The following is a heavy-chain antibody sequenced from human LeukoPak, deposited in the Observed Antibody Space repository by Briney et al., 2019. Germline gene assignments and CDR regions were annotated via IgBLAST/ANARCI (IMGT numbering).Heavy chain of an antibody. Sequence: GGSLRLSCAASGFAFSNYDMLWVRQATGKGLEWVSAINTAADTYYPDSVKGRFTISRDNSKNTLYLQMNSLRGEDTAVYYCARIYSNGWPDYWGQGTLVTVSS. CDR2: INTAADT. D-gene: IGHD6-19*01. J-gene: IGHJ4*02. CDR3: ARIYSNGWPDY. V-gene: IGHV3-13*04. CDR1: GFAFSNYD.